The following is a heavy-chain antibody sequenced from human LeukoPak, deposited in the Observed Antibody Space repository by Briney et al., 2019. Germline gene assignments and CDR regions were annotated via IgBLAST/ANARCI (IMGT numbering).Heavy chain of an antibody. CDR2: IMPLFGTS. CDR3: ARDVHGDYGSGWFDP. Sequence: GASVKVSCKTSGGTFNNSAISWVRQAPGQGLEWLGGIMPLFGTSGYAQKFQGRVTITTDESTRTVYLELNSLTSDATAVFYCARDVHGDYGSGWFDPWGEGTLVSVSS. J-gene: IGHJ5*02. V-gene: IGHV1-69*05. D-gene: IGHD4-17*01. CDR1: GGTFNNSA.